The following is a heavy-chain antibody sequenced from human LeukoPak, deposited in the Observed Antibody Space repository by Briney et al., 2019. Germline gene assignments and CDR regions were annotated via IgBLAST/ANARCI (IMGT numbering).Heavy chain of an antibody. Sequence: GGSLRFSCAASGFTFSSYAMSWVRQAPGQGLEWVAIIREDGSENYYVDSVKGRFTISRDDAKNSLYLQMNSLRVEDTAVYYCAKAGGDIKYRHFDFWGQGTLVTVSS. D-gene: IGHD2-2*01. V-gene: IGHV3-7*01. J-gene: IGHJ4*02. CDR3: AKAGGDIKYRHFDF. CDR1: GFTFSSYA. CDR2: IREDGSEN.